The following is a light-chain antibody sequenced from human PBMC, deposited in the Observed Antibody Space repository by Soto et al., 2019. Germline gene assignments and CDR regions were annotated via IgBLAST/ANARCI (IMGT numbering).Light chain of an antibody. CDR2: AAS. CDR1: QSIANY. CDR3: QQSYSNPRFT. J-gene: IGKJ3*01. V-gene: IGKV1-39*01. Sequence: DIQMTQSPSSLSASVGDRVTITCRASQSIANYLNWYQHKPGSAPKLLIYAASTLQSGVPSRFSGSGSGTHFTLTISSLQPEDFATYYCQQSYSNPRFTFGPGTKVDIK.